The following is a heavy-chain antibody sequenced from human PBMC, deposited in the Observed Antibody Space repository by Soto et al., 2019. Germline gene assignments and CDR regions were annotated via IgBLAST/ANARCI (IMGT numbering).Heavy chain of an antibody. CDR2: LYSGGST. J-gene: IGHJ4*02. CDR3: ARDRGYSYGSFGS. CDR1: GGSISGYY. V-gene: IGHV4-4*07. Sequence: QVQLQESGPGLVKPSETLSLTCIVSGGSISGYYWSWIRQPAGKELEWIGRLYSGGSTNYHPSLNRRGTMSVDASKYMICLKLTSVTAADTAIYYCARDRGYSYGSFGSWGEGALVTVSS. D-gene: IGHD5-18*01.